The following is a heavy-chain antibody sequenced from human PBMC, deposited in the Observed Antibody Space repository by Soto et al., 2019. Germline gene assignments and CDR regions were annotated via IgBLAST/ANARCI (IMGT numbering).Heavy chain of an antibody. D-gene: IGHD2-2*01. V-gene: IGHV1-18*01. CDR1: GYTFTSYG. CDR2: ISAYNGNT. J-gene: IGHJ5*02. Sequence: QVQLVQSGAEVKKPGASVKVSCKASGYTFTSYGISWVRQAPGQGLEWMGWISAYNGNTNYAQKLQVRVTMTTDPSTSTAYMELRSLRSDDTAVYYCARDSECSCTSCYSDWFDPWGQGTLVTVSS. CDR3: ARDSECSCTSCYSDWFDP.